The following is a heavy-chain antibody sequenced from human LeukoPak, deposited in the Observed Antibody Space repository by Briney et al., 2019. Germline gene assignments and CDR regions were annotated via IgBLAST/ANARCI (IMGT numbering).Heavy chain of an antibody. CDR3: ARVPDIVVVPAAND. D-gene: IGHD2-2*01. V-gene: IGHV1-69-2*01. CDR1: GYTFTDYY. CDR2: VDPEDGET. Sequence: ATVKISCRVSGYTFTDYYMHWVQQAPGKGLEWMGLVDPEDGETIYAEKFQGRVTITADTSTDTAYMELSSPRSEDTAVYYCARVPDIVVVPAANDWGRGTLVTVSS. J-gene: IGHJ4*02.